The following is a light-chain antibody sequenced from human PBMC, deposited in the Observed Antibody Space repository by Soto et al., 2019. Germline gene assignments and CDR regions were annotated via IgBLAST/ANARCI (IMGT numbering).Light chain of an antibody. V-gene: IGKV3-15*01. Sequence: EIVLTQSPATLSLSPGERATLSCRASQSVSSYLAWYQQKPGQAPRLLIYGASTRATGIPARFSGSGSGTEFTLTITSLQSEDFATYYCQQYNDWPPLTFGGGTKVDIK. J-gene: IGKJ4*01. CDR3: QQYNDWPPLT. CDR1: QSVSSY. CDR2: GAS.